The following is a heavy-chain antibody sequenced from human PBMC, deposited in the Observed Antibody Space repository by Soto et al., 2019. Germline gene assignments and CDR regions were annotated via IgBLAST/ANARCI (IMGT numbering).Heavy chain of an antibody. CDR1: GDILSGYT. D-gene: IGHD1-1*01. J-gene: IGHJ6*04. V-gene: IGHV1-69*08. Sequence: VQLVQSGAEVKKPGSSVKVSCTTSGDILSGYTFSWVRQAPGQGLEWMGRIIPIIGAPFSTQKFQDRVAFTADLFPDTVHTGLRRLTMEDTAVYYWGGVSGTTEWTRGMDVWGTGTTVTVSS. CDR2: IIPIIGAP. CDR3: GGVSGTTEWTRGMDV.